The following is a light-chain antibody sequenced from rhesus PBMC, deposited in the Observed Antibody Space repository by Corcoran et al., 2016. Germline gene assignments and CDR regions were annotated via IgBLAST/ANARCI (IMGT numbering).Light chain of an antibody. CDR1: QSVSSS. Sequence: EIVMTQSPATLSLSPGERATLSCRASQSVSSSLAWYQQKPGQAPRILIYGASRRATGIPDRFSGSGAGTDFTRTVSSLEPEDVAVYYCLQHSNWPLTFGGGTKVELK. V-gene: IGKV3-24*01. J-gene: IGKJ4*01. CDR2: GAS. CDR3: LQHSNWPLT.